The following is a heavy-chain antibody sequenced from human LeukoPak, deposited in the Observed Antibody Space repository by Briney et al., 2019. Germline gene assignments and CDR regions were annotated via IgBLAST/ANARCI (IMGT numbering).Heavy chain of an antibody. V-gene: IGHV3-73*01. CDR3: ARDGNDSSGYYYCY. D-gene: IGHD3-22*01. Sequence: GGSLRLSCAASGFTFSGSAIHWVRQASGKGLEWVGRIRSKANNYATAYAASVKGRFSISRDDSKNKAYLQMNSLKTEDTAVYYCARDGNDSSGYYYCYWDQGTLVTVSS. CDR1: GFTFSGSA. J-gene: IGHJ4*02. CDR2: IRSKANNYAT.